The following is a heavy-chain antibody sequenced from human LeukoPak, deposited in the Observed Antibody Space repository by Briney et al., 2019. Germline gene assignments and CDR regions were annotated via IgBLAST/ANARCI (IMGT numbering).Heavy chain of an antibody. CDR1: GFTFDDYT. CDR2: ISGDGAIT. CDR3: AKDPTHTSWSTFDY. D-gene: IGHD2-2*01. J-gene: IGHJ4*02. V-gene: IGHV3-43*01. Sequence: GGPLRLSCAASGFTFDDYTMHWVRQAPGKGLEWVSLISGDGAITYYADSVKGRFTISRDNSKNSLYLQMNSLRTEDTALYYYAKDPTHTSWSTFDYWGQGTLVTVSS.